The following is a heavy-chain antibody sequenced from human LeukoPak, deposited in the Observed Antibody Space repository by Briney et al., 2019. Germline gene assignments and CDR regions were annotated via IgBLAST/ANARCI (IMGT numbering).Heavy chain of an antibody. CDR3: ARLGIVVVPAATFFDY. J-gene: IGHJ4*02. CDR2: IYYSGST. CDR1: GGSISSSSYY. D-gene: IGHD2-2*01. Sequence: SETLSLTCTVSGGSISSSSYYWGWIRQPPGKGLEWIGSIYYSGSTYYNPSLKSRVTISVDTPKNQFSLKLSSVTAADTAVYYCARLGIVVVPAATFFDYWGQGTLVTVSS. V-gene: IGHV4-39*01.